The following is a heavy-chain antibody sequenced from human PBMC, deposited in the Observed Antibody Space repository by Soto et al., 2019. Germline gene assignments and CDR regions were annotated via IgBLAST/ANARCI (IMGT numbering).Heavy chain of an antibody. CDR1: GGSVSTYY. J-gene: IGHJ4*02. D-gene: IGHD3-10*01. CDR3: ARDLGGRADY. CDR2: MYYSGSS. Sequence: SETLSLTCTVSGGSVSTYYWSWIRQPPGKELEWIRYMYYSGSSNYNPSLKSRVTISIDTSKNQFSLRLTSVTAADTAVYYCARDLGGRADYWGQGILVTVSS. V-gene: IGHV4-59*02.